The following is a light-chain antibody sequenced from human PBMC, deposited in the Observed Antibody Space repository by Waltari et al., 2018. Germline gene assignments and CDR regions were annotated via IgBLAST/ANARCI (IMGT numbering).Light chain of an antibody. J-gene: IGLJ1*01. V-gene: IGLV2-23*02. Sequence: QSALTQPASVSGSPGQSITISCTGTTSAVGTYTPVSCYQQHPGKAPTLISDEFSKRPSGISNRFSASKSGNTASLTISGLQAEDEADYYCCSYAGSNTYVFGTGTKVTVL. CDR3: CSYAGSNTYV. CDR1: TSAVGTYTP. CDR2: EFS.